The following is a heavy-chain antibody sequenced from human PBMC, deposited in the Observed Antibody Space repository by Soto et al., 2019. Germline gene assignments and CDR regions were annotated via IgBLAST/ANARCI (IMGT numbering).Heavy chain of an antibody. CDR3: ARRYGGNFDS. D-gene: IGHD2-15*01. CDR1: GGSISSGGYS. Sequence: SETLSLTCAVSGGSISSGGYSWSWIRQPPGKGLEWIGYIYHSGSTYYNPSLKSRVTISVDRSKNQFSLKLSSVTAADTAVYYCARRYGGNFDSWGQGTLVTVSS. CDR2: IYHSGST. V-gene: IGHV4-30-2*01. J-gene: IGHJ4*02.